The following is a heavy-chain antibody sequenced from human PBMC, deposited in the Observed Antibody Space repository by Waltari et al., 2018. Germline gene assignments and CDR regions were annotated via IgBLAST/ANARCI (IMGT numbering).Heavy chain of an antibody. CDR3: ARYEGHCIGDFCYFPDAFDT. CDR2: IKNDGRET. V-gene: IGHV3-7*01. Sequence: EELLVESGGDLVHPGASLRLSCAVSGFNLTAYWLSCVRQAPGKGVEWVDNIKNDGRETNYVDSVKGRFTISRDNAKKSVYLQMNSLRADDTAIYFCARYEGHCIGDFCYFPDAFDTWGQGTMVTVSS. D-gene: IGHD2-8*02. CDR1: GFNLTAYW. J-gene: IGHJ3*02.